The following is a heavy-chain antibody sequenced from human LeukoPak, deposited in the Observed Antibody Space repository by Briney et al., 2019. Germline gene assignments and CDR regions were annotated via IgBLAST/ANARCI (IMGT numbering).Heavy chain of an antibody. CDR3: AKEGITGADS. J-gene: IGHJ4*02. V-gene: IGHV3-23*01. CDR1: GFPFNRFA. Sequence: GGSLRLSCTASGFPFNRFAMSWIRQAPGQGLAWVSAISGGGDAHYADSVKGRFTISRDNSKNTLFLHMNNLTADDTALYYCAKEGITGADSWGQGTLVSVSS. CDR2: ISGGGDA.